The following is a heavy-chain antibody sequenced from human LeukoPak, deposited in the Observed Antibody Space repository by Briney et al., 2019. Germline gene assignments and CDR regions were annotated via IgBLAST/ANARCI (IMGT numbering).Heavy chain of an antibody. CDR1: GYTFTSYD. V-gene: IGHV1-8*03. J-gene: IGHJ6*02. D-gene: IGHD3-10*01. Sequence: ASVKVPCKASGYTFTSYDINWVRQATGQGLEWMGWMNPNSGNSGYAQKFQGRVTITRNTSISTAYMELSSLRSEDTAVYYCARDATMVRLRYYYYGMDVWGQGTTVTVSS. CDR2: MNPNSGNS. CDR3: ARDATMVRLRYYYYGMDV.